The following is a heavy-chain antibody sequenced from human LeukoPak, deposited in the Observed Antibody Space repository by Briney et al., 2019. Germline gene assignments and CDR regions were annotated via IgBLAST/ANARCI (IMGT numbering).Heavy chain of an antibody. CDR3: AKGAAVVGATAFDI. CDR1: GFTFSSYG. J-gene: IGHJ3*02. CDR2: ISYDGSNK. V-gene: IGHV3-30*18. Sequence: GGSLRLSCAASGFTFSSYGMHWVRQAPGKGLEWVAVISYDGSNKYYADSVKGRFTISRDNSKNTLYLQMNSLRAEDTAVYYCAKGAAVVGATAFDIWGQGTTVTVSS. D-gene: IGHD1-26*01.